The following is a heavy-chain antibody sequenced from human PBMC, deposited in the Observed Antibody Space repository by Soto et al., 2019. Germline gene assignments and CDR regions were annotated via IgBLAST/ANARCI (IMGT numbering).Heavy chain of an antibody. Sequence: SVKVSCKASGGSLSNYGISWVRQAPGQGLEWMGRIIPMLRMTNYAQRFQGRVTITADKSTSTAYLELSSLRSDDTAFYYCAREHSTDYYYDYWGQEPWSPSPQ. CDR1: GGSLSNYG. CDR2: IIPMLRMT. CDR3: AREHSTDYYYDY. V-gene: IGHV1-69*04. J-gene: IGHJ4*01. D-gene: IGHD3-22*01.